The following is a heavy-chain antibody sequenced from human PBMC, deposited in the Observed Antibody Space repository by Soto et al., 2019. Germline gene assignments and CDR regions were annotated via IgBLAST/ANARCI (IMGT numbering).Heavy chain of an antibody. Sequence: EVQLLESGGGLVQPGGSLRLSCAASGFPFTGYAMSWVRQAPGKGLEWVSAISGHGDATFYADSVKGRFTISRDNSKNTLYLQTNNLRPEDSGVYLCARDPTPIADSSTVYYYGLDVWGPGTTVTVSS. V-gene: IGHV3-23*01. CDR2: ISGHGDAT. D-gene: IGHD6-6*01. CDR3: ARDPTPIADSSTVYYYGLDV. CDR1: GFPFTGYA. J-gene: IGHJ6*02.